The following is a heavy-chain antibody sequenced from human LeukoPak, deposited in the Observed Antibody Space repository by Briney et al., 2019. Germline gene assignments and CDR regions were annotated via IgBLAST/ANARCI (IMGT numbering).Heavy chain of an antibody. D-gene: IGHD3-22*01. CDR1: GFTFSSYT. CDR3: ARDSEVTDYDSSHYFDY. CDR2: ISNSSTYI. J-gene: IGHJ4*02. V-gene: IGHV3-21*01. Sequence: GGSLRLSCAASGFTFSSYTMTWVRQAPGKGLEWVSSISNSSTYIYYADSVKGRFTISRDNVQNSLYLQMNSLRAEDTAVYYCARDSEVTDYDSSHYFDYWGQGTLVTVSS.